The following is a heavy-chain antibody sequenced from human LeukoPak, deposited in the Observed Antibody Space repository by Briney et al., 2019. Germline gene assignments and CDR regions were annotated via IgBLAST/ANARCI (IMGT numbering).Heavy chain of an antibody. CDR3: ARDRAGYCSGGSCYGYYYGMDV. J-gene: IGHJ6*02. CDR2: IIPIFDTA. CDR1: GGAFSSYA. D-gene: IGHD2-15*01. Sequence: SVKVSCKASGGAFSSYAISWVRQAPGQGLEWMGGIIPIFDTANYAQKFQGRVTITANESTSTAYMELSSLRSEDTAVYYCARDRAGYCSGGSCYGYYYGMDVWGQGTAVIVSS. V-gene: IGHV1-69*13.